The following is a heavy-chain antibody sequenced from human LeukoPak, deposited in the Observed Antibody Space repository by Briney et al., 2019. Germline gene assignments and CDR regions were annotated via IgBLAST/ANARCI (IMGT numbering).Heavy chain of an antibody. Sequence: GGSLRLSCAASGFTFSSYAMNWVRQAPGKGLEWVSSISSSSSYIYYADSVKGRFTISRDNAKNSLYLQMNSLRAEDTAVYYCARAHYYGSGSPKYWGQGTLVTVSS. V-gene: IGHV3-21*01. CDR1: GFTFSSYA. CDR2: ISSSSSYI. J-gene: IGHJ4*02. CDR3: ARAHYYGSGSPKY. D-gene: IGHD3-10*01.